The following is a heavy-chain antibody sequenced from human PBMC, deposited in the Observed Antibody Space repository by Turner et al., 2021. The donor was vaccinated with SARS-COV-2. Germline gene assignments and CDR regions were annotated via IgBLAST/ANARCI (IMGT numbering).Heavy chain of an antibody. CDR3: ATGYAYCGGDCSIHY. J-gene: IGHJ4*02. V-gene: IGHV1-24*01. Sequence: QVQLVQSGAEVKKPGASVKVSCKVSGYTLIELSMHWVRQAPGKGLEWRGGFDPEDGETIYAQKFQGRVTMTEDTSTDTAYMELSSLRSEDTAVYYCATGYAYCGGDCSIHYWGQGTLVTVSS. D-gene: IGHD2-21*02. CDR1: GYTLIELS. CDR2: FDPEDGET.